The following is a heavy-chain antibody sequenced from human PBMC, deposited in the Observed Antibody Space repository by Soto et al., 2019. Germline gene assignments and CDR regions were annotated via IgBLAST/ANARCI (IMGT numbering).Heavy chain of an antibody. CDR1: GGPFRSYA. D-gene: IGHD4-17*01. CDR2: IIPIFGTA. Sequence: ASVKVSCKASGGPFRSYAISWVRQAPGQGLEWMGGIIPIFGTANYAQKFQGRVTITADESTSTAYMELSSLRPEDTAVYYCARDGDYVLYAFDIWGQGTMVTVSS. CDR3: ARDGDYVLYAFDI. J-gene: IGHJ3*02. V-gene: IGHV1-69*13.